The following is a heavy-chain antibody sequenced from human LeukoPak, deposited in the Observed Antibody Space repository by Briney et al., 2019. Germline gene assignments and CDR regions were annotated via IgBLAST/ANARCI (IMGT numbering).Heavy chain of an antibody. CDR3: ASTTTVTDDAFDI. Sequence: SETLSPTCTVSGGSISSYYWSWIRQPPGKGLEWIGYIYYSGSTNYNPSLKSRVTISVDTSKNQFSLKLSSVTAADTAVYYCASTTTVTDDAFDIWGQGTMVTVSS. CDR1: GGSISSYY. D-gene: IGHD4-17*01. CDR2: IYYSGST. V-gene: IGHV4-59*08. J-gene: IGHJ3*02.